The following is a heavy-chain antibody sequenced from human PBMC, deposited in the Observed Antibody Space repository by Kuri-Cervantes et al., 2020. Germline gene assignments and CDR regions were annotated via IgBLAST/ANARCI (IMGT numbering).Heavy chain of an antibody. CDR1: GGSISSGGYF. CDR3: ARGQGAILALLDI. CDR2: IYYSGST. V-gene: IGHV4-31*03. Sequence: SETPSLTCTVTGGSISSGGYFWSWIRQHPGKGLEWIGYIYYSGSTYYNPSLKSRVTISVDASKNQFSLKVNSVTAADTAVYYCARGQGAILALLDIWGQGTTVTVSS. J-gene: IGHJ6*02. D-gene: IGHD3-3*01.